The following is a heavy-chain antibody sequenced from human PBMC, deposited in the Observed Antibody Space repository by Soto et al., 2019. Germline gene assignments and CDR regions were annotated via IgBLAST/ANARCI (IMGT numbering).Heavy chain of an antibody. CDR1: GFTFSSYG. D-gene: IGHD5-12*01. V-gene: IGHV3-30*18. CDR3: AKDASRGYDSPFFDY. CDR2: ISYDGSNK. J-gene: IGHJ4*02. Sequence: QVQLVESGGGVVQPGRSLRLSCAASGFTFSSYGMHWVRQAPGKGLEWVAVISYDGSNKYYADSVKGRFTISRDNSKTTLYLQMNSLRAEDTAVYYCAKDASRGYDSPFFDYWGQGTLVTVSS.